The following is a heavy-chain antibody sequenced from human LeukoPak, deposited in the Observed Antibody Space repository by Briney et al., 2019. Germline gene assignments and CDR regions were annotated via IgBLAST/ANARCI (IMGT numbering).Heavy chain of an antibody. V-gene: IGHV3-30*18. Sequence: PGRSLRLSCAASGFTFTTYSMLWVRQAPDKGLEWVAVISYNGNNQYYADSVKGRFTIPRDNSKNTLYLQMNSLRAEDTAVYYCAKDQGYGSGTFLDYWGQGTLVTVSS. D-gene: IGHD3-10*01. CDR2: ISYNGNNQ. CDR1: GFTFTTYS. CDR3: AKDQGYGSGTFLDY. J-gene: IGHJ4*02.